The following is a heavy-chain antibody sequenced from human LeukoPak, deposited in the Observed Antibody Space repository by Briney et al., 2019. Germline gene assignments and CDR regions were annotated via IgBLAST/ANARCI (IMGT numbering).Heavy chain of an antibody. D-gene: IGHD2-2*01. CDR3: AKDPAGYCSSTSCMGDAFDI. CDR1: GFTFDDYA. V-gene: IGHV3-9*01. Sequence: PGGSLRLSCAASGFTFDDYAMHWVRQAPGKGLEWVSGISWNSGSIGYADSVKGRFTISRDNAKNSLYLQMNSLRAEDTAVYYCAKDPAGYCSSTSCMGDAFDIWGQGTMVTVSS. J-gene: IGHJ3*02. CDR2: ISWNSGSI.